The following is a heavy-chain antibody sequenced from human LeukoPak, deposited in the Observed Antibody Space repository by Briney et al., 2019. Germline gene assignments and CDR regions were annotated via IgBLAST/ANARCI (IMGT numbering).Heavy chain of an antibody. J-gene: IGHJ4*02. Sequence: ASVNVSCKASGYTFISYYIRGVRQAPGQGLEWMGIINPSGGGTNYVQKFQGRVTMTRDTSTSTVYMELSSLRSEDTAVYYCARGYSSSSLDYWGQGTLVTVSS. CDR2: INPSGGGT. CDR1: GYTFISYY. V-gene: IGHV1-46*01. D-gene: IGHD6-6*01. CDR3: ARGYSSSSLDY.